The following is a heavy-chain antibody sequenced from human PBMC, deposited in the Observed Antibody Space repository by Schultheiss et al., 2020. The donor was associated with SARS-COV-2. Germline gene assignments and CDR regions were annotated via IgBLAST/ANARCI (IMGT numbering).Heavy chain of an antibody. CDR1: GFTFSSYA. CDR3: AKRYGSGSNSSPTH. CDR2: ISGSGSST. V-gene: IGHV3-23*01. D-gene: IGHD3-10*01. J-gene: IGHJ4*02. Sequence: GGSLRLSCAASGFTFSSYAMSWVRQAPGKGLEWVSTISGSGSSTYCADSVKGRFTISRDNSKNTLYLQMNSLRAEDTAVYYCAKRYGSGSNSSPTHWGQGTLVTVSS.